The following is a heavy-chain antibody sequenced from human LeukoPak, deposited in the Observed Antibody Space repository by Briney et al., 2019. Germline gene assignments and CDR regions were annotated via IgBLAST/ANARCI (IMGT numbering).Heavy chain of an antibody. J-gene: IGHJ4*02. D-gene: IGHD2-21*02. V-gene: IGHV4-34*01. Sequence: SETLSLTCAVYGGSFSGYYWSWIRQPPGKGLEWMGEINHGGSTNYNPSLKSRVTISVDRSKNNFSLKLSSVTGADTAVYYCARRGDPGDFDYWGQGTLVTVSS. CDR1: GGSFSGYY. CDR3: ARRGDPGDFDY. CDR2: INHGGST.